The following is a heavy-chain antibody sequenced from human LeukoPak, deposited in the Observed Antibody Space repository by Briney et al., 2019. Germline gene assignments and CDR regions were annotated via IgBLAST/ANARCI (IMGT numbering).Heavy chain of an antibody. D-gene: IGHD1-1*01. J-gene: IGHJ3*01. V-gene: IGHV3-23*03. CDR2: ILSDSSAT. Sequence: PGGSLRLSCAASGFSFSSYAMSWVRQVPGKGPEWAAIILSDSSATYYADSVQGRFIISRDNSRNTVYLQVSSLRAGDTAVYYCAKGGARPLDDAFDLWGQGTVVTVSS. CDR3: AKGGARPLDDAFDL. CDR1: GFSFSSYA.